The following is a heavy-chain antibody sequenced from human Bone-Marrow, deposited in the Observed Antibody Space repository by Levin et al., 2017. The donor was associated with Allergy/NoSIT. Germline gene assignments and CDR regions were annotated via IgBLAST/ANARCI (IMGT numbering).Heavy chain of an antibody. Sequence: GESLKISCQGSGYSFANYWIGWVRQMSGRGLEWMGIIYPGDSDTRYSQSLQGQVTMSVDKSIRTAYLQWNSLKASDTAIYFCARWSRRLKPSGAFDLWGQGTLVAVSS. CDR1: GYSFANYW. V-gene: IGHV5-51*01. J-gene: IGHJ3*01. CDR2: IYPGDSDT. CDR3: ARWSRRLKPSGAFDL. D-gene: IGHD2-15*01.